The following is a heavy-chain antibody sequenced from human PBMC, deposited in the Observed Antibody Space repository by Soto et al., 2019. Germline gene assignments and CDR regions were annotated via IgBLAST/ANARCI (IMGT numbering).Heavy chain of an antibody. Sequence: QMQLQQSGPGLVKPSETLSLTCNVSGASVSSVKYFWSWIRQPPGKGLEWIAYIYNNGNTNYNPSLTGRATISVDTSKNQCSLKLTSVTAAGAAVYFCAGTDMPVGNLAAFDHWGQGVLVTVSS. D-gene: IGHD7-27*01. CDR3: AGTDMPVGNLAAFDH. CDR2: IYNNGNT. V-gene: IGHV4-61*01. CDR1: GASVSSVKYF. J-gene: IGHJ4*02.